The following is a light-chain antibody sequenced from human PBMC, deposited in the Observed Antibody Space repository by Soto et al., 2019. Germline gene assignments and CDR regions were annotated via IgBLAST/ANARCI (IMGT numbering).Light chain of an antibody. Sequence: QSVLTQPASVSGSPGQSITISCTGTSSDVGTYNYVSWYQQHPGNAPKLMIYDVSNRPSGVSDRFSGSKSGNTASLTISGRQAEDEADYYCSSYTSSSTSVVFGGGTKLTVL. J-gene: IGLJ2*01. CDR3: SSYTSSSTSVV. CDR2: DVS. CDR1: SSDVGTYNY. V-gene: IGLV2-14*01.